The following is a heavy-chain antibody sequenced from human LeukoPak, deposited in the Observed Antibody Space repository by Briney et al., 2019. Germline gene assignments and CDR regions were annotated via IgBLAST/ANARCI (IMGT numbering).Heavy chain of an antibody. D-gene: IGHD2-2*01. Sequence: GASVKVSCKASGYTFTSYGISWVRQAPGQGLEWMGWINPNSGGTNYAQKFQGRVTMTRDTSISTAYMELSRLRSDDTAVYYCARERVDHVVVPAAEFDPWGQGTLVTVSS. J-gene: IGHJ5*02. CDR2: INPNSGGT. V-gene: IGHV1-2*02. CDR1: GYTFTSYG. CDR3: ARERVDHVVVPAAEFDP.